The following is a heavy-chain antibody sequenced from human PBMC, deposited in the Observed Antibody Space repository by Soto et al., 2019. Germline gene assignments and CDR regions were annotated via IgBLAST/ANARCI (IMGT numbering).Heavy chain of an antibody. CDR1: GFTFSSYA. D-gene: IGHD1-1*01. CDR2: ISGSGGST. V-gene: IGHV3-23*01. CDR3: AKDATSGQNGKGY. J-gene: IGHJ4*02. Sequence: EVQLLESGGGWVQPGGSLRLSCAASGFTFSSYAMSWVRQAPGKGLEWVSAISGSGGSTYYAHSVTGRFTISRDNSKNTLYLQMNSLRAEDTAVYYCAKDATSGQNGKGYGGQGTLVTVSS.